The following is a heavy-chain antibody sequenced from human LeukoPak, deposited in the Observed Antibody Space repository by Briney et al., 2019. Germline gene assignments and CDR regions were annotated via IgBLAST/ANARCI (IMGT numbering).Heavy chain of an antibody. CDR2: ISGSGGST. V-gene: IGHV3-23*01. J-gene: IGHJ4*02. CDR1: GFTFSSYA. D-gene: IGHD5-18*01. CDR3: AKVGVQEDTAMDFDY. Sequence: PGGSLRLSCAASGFTFSSYAMSWVRQAPGKGLEWVSAISGSGGSTYYADSVKGRFTISRDNSKNTLYLQMNSLRVEDTAVYYCAKVGVQEDTAMDFDYWGQGTLVTVSS.